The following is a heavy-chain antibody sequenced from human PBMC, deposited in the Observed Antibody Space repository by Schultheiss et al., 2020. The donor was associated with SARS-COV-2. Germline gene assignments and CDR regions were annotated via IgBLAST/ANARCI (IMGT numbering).Heavy chain of an antibody. D-gene: IGHD2-21*02. Sequence: SETLSLTCTVSGGSISSAHYWGWIRQPPGKGLEWIGSIYYSGSTYYNPSLKSRVTISVDTSKNQFSLKLSSVTAADTAVYYCARSPKRLYFDYWGQGTLVTVSS. V-gene: IGHV4-38-2*02. CDR1: GGSISSAHY. J-gene: IGHJ4*02. CDR2: IYYSGST. CDR3: ARSPKRLYFDY.